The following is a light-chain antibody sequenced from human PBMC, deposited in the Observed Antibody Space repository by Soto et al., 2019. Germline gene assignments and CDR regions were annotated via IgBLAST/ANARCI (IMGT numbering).Light chain of an antibody. J-gene: IGKJ5*01. CDR3: QQYNNWPIT. CDR1: QSVSSY. V-gene: IGKV3-15*01. CDR2: GAS. Sequence: EIVLTQSPGTLSFSQGERATLSCRASQSVSSYYLAWYQQKPGQAPRLLIYGASTRATGIPARFSGSGSGTEFTLTISSLQSEDFAVYYCQQYNNWPITFGQGTRLEIK.